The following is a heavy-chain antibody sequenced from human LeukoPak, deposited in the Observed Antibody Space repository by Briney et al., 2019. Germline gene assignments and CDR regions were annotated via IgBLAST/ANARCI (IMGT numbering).Heavy chain of an antibody. CDR3: AKEAMIWFGLNWFDP. J-gene: IGHJ5*02. CDR1: GFTFSSYA. D-gene: IGHD3-10*01. CDR2: ISGSGTSA. Sequence: GGSLRLSCAASGFTFSSYAMSWVRQAPGKGLEWVSGISGSGTSAYYADSVKGRFTISRDNSKNTLYLQMNSLRAEDTAVYYCAKEAMIWFGLNWFDPWGQGTLVTVSS. V-gene: IGHV3-23*01.